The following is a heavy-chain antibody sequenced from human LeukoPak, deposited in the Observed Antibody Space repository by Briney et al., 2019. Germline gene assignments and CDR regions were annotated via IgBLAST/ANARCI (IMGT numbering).Heavy chain of an antibody. V-gene: IGHV1-2*02. CDR2: INPNSGGT. J-gene: IGHJ3*02. CDR1: GYTFTGYY. Sequence: GASVKVSCKASGYTFTGYYMHWVRQAPGQGLEWMGWINPNSGGTNYAQKFQGRVTMTRDTSISTAYMELSRLRSDDTAVYYCASRGGYYYDSSDQKEGAFDIWGQGTMVTVSS. D-gene: IGHD3-22*01. CDR3: ASRGGYYYDSSDQKEGAFDI.